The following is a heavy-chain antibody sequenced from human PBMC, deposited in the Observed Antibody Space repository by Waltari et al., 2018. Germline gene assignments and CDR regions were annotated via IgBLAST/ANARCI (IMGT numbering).Heavy chain of an antibody. Sequence: EVQLVESGGGLVKPGGSLRLSCAASGFTSSSYSMNWVRQAPGKGLEWCSSISSSSSYIYYADSVKGRFTISRDNAKNSLYLQMNSLRAEDTAVYYCARGEWLRGYYFDYWGQGTLVTVSS. CDR1: GFTSSSYS. CDR2: ISSSSSYI. V-gene: IGHV3-21*01. D-gene: IGHD5-12*01. J-gene: IGHJ4*02. CDR3: ARGEWLRGYYFDY.